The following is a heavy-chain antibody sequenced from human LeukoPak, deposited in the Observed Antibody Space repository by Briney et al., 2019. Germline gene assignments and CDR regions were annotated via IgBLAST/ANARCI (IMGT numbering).Heavy chain of an antibody. CDR3: ARTARLLDY. J-gene: IGHJ4*02. V-gene: IGHV3-11*01. CDR2: ISNSGGTT. Sequence: PGGSLRLSCAASGSSFSDHYMTWIRQAPGKGLEWLSYISNSGGTTNYADSVKGRFTVSRDNAKNSLFLQMNSLRAEDTAVYYCARTARLLDYWGQGTLVTVSS. D-gene: IGHD2-21*02. CDR1: GSSFSDHY.